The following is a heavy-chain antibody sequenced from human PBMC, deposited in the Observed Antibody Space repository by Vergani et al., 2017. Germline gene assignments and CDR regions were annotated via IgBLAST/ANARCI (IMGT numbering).Heavy chain of an antibody. Sequence: QVQLQQWGAGLLKPSETLSLTCAVYGGSFSGYYLSWIRQPPGKGLEWIGEINHSGSTNYNPSLKSRVTISVNTSKNQFSLKLSSVTAADTAVYYCARRRRLFSYGDYRHFDYWGQGTLVTVSS. CDR2: INHSGST. CDR3: ARRRRLFSYGDYRHFDY. V-gene: IGHV4-34*01. J-gene: IGHJ4*02. CDR1: GGSFSGYY. D-gene: IGHD4-17*01.